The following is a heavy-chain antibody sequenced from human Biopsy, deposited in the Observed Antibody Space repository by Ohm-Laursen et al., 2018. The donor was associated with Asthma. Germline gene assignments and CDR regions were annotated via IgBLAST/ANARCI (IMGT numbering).Heavy chain of an antibody. Sequence: SVKVSCKASGYTFISYAIHWVRQAPGQRLEWMGWINAGNGNTKYSQKFQGRVTITRDTSASTAYMLLSSLRSEDTAVYYCARPYYDSSGYYYENLSFDYWGQGTLVTVSS. CDR1: GYTFISYA. CDR2: INAGNGNT. CDR3: ARPYYDSSGYYYENLSFDY. D-gene: IGHD3-22*01. V-gene: IGHV1-3*01. J-gene: IGHJ4*02.